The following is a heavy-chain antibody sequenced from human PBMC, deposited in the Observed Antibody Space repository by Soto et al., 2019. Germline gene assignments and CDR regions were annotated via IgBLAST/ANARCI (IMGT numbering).Heavy chain of an antibody. J-gene: IGHJ4*02. V-gene: IGHV3-74*01. D-gene: IGHD1-1*01. CDR2: ISQDGAIA. Sequence: VQLVESGGGLVQPGGSLRLSCAASGFAFGSYWMHWVRQAPGKGLVWVSRISQDGAIATQADSVKGRFTISRGNAKNTLFLQMNSLRADDTAVYYCLRDQRHWNEFADQWGQGTLVTVSS. CDR1: GFAFGSYW. CDR3: LRDQRHWNEFADQ.